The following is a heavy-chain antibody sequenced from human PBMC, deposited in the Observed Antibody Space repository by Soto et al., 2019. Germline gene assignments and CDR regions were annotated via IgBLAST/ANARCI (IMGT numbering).Heavy chain of an antibody. D-gene: IGHD5-18*01. CDR1: GYTFTSYG. J-gene: IGHJ6*04. V-gene: IGHV1-18*01. CDR3: ARPMFGYSYGYDYYYYGMDV. Sequence: ASVKVSCKASGYTFTSYGISWVRQAPGQGLEWMGWISAYNGNTNYAQKLQGRVTMTTETSTSTAYMELRSLRSDDSAVYYCARPMFGYSYGYDYYYYGMDVWGEGTTVTVSS. CDR2: ISAYNGNT.